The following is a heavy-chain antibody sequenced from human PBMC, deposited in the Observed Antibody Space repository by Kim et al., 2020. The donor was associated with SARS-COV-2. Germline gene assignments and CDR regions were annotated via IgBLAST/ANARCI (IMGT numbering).Heavy chain of an antibody. Sequence: SPSFQGQVTISADKSISSAYLQWSSLKASDTAMYYCARLDSGSYYGYFDYWGQGTLVTVSS. J-gene: IGHJ4*02. D-gene: IGHD1-26*01. V-gene: IGHV5-51*01. CDR3: ARLDSGSYYGYFDY.